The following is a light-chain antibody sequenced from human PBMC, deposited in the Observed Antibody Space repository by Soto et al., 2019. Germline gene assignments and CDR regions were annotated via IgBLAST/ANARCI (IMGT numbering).Light chain of an antibody. CDR2: DAS. CDR3: QQRSNWPGT. Sequence: EIVLTQSPATLSLSPGERATLSCRASQSVRTSLAWYQQQPGQAPRLLIYDASNRATGIQARFSGSGSGTDFTLTISSLQPKDFAVYYCQQRSNWPGTFGQGTKVEIK. CDR1: QSVRTS. J-gene: IGKJ1*01. V-gene: IGKV3-11*01.